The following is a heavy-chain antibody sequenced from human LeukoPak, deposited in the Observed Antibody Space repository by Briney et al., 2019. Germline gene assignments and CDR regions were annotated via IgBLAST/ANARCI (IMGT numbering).Heavy chain of an antibody. D-gene: IGHD3-10*01. CDR2: IYTSGST. Sequence: SQTLSLTCTVSGGSISSGSYYWSWIRQPAGKGLEWIGRIYTSGSTNYNPSLKSRVTISVDTSKKQFSLKLSSVTAADTAVYYCARDSKAPGYFDYWGQGTLVTVSS. V-gene: IGHV4-61*02. CDR1: GGSISSGSYY. CDR3: ARDSKAPGYFDY. J-gene: IGHJ4*02.